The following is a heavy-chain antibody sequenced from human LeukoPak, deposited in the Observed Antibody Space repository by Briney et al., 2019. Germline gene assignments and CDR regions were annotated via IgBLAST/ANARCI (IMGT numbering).Heavy chain of an antibody. CDR2: ISPTGGST. Sequence: ASVTVSFTASGYTFTIYAMNWVRQAPGQGPEWMGLISPTGGSTAYAQKFQGRVTLTRDMSTSTDYLGLSSLRSEDTAVYYCARDNSVRDEAWWFLPGGQGTRVTVSS. V-gene: IGHV1-46*01. CDR3: ARDNSVRDEAWWFLP. CDR1: GYTFTIYA. D-gene: IGHD2-15*01. J-gene: IGHJ5*02.